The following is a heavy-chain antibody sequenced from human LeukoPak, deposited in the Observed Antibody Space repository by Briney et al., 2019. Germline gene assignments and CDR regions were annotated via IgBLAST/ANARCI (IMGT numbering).Heavy chain of an antibody. J-gene: IGHJ4*02. CDR1: GGSISSSSYY. V-gene: IGHV4-39*07. Sequence: SETLSLTCTVSGGSISSSSYYWGWIRQPPGKGLEWIGSIYYSGSTYYNPSLKSRVTISVDTSKNQFSLKLSSVTAADTAVYYCARVAKIAAAFDYWGQGTLVTVSS. CDR2: IYYSGST. CDR3: ARVAKIAAAFDY. D-gene: IGHD6-13*01.